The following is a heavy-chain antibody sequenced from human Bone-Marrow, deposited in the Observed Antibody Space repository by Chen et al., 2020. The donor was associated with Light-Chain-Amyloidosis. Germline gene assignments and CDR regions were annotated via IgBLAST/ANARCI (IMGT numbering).Heavy chain of an antibody. D-gene: IGHD5-12*01. CDR3: ARRRDGYNFDY. V-gene: IGHV5-51*01. Sequence: EVQLEQSGPAVKKPGESLKISCKGSGNTFPNYWIGWVRQMPGKGLEWMGVIYPDESDARYSPSFEGQVNISADKSITTAYLQWRSLKASDTAMYYCARRRDGYNFDYWGQGTLVTVSS. CDR2: IYPDESDA. J-gene: IGHJ4*02. CDR1: GNTFPNYW.